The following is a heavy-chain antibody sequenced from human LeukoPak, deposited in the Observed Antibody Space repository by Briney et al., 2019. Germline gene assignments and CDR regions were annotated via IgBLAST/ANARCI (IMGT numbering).Heavy chain of an antibody. CDR1: GGCFSGYY. V-gene: IGHV4-34*01. Sequence: SETLSLTCAVYGGCFSGYYWSWIRQPPGKGLEWIGEINHSGSTNYNPSLKSRVTISVDTSKNQFSLKLSSVTAADTAVYYCAQTTVTTKGLYYFDYWGQGTLVTVSS. CDR2: INHSGST. CDR3: AQTTVTTKGLYYFDY. D-gene: IGHD4-17*01. J-gene: IGHJ4*02.